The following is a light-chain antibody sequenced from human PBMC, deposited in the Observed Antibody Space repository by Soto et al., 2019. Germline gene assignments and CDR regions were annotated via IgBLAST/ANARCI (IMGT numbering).Light chain of an antibody. V-gene: IGKV3-11*01. J-gene: IGKJ4*01. CDR3: QQRSNWPLT. Sequence: EIVLTQSPATLSLSPGESATLSCRASQSVSSFLAWYQQKPGQAPRLLIYDASNKATGIPARFSGRGSGTDFTLTINSLEPEDFAVYYCQQRSNWPLTFGGGTKVDI. CDR2: DAS. CDR1: QSVSSF.